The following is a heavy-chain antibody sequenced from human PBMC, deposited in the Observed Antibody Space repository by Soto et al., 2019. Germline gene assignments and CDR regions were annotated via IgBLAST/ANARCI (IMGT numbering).Heavy chain of an antibody. Sequence: QVQLVQSGAEVKKPGASVKVSCKASGYTFTSYYMHWVRQAPGQGLEWMGIINPSGGSTSYAQKFQGRGTMTRDTSTSTVYMELSSLRSEDTAVYYCAAQGGNCSGGSCYFRAFDIWGQGTMVTVSS. CDR1: GYTFTSYY. CDR2: INPSGGST. CDR3: AAQGGNCSGGSCYFRAFDI. J-gene: IGHJ3*02. V-gene: IGHV1-46*03. D-gene: IGHD2-15*01.